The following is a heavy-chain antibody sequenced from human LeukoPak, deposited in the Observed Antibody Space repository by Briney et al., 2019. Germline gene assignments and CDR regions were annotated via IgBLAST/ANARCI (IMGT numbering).Heavy chain of an antibody. V-gene: IGHV3-30*18. D-gene: IGHD3-22*01. CDR1: GFTFSNYG. J-gene: IGHJ4*02. Sequence: GGSLRLSCAASGFTFSNYGMHWVRQAPGKGLEWVAVISYDGSNEYYADSVKGRFTISRDNSKNTLFLQMNSLRPEDTAVYHCAKVALFSGYYPPFDYWGQGTLVTVSS. CDR2: ISYDGSNE. CDR3: AKVALFSGYYPPFDY.